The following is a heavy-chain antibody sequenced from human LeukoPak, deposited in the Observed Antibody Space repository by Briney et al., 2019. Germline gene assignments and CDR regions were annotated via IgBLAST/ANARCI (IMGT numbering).Heavy chain of an antibody. CDR1: GFTFDDYA. Sequence: GGSLRLSCAASGFTFDDYAMHWVRQAPGKGLEWVSGISWNSGSIGYADSVKGRFTISRDNAKNSLYLQMNSLRAEDTALYYCAKDLSGDQSLFDYWGQGTLATVSS. V-gene: IGHV3-9*01. J-gene: IGHJ4*02. CDR3: AKDLSGDQSLFDY. CDR2: ISWNSGSI. D-gene: IGHD3-10*01.